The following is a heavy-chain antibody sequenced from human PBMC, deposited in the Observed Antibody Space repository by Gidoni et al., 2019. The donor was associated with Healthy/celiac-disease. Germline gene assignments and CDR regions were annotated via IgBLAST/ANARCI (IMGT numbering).Heavy chain of an antibody. CDR2: INHSGST. D-gene: IGHD3-3*01. CDR3: ARGPLRFLEWYLDY. J-gene: IGHJ4*02. CDR1: GWSFSGYY. Sequence: QVQLQQWGAGLLKPSETLSLTCAVYGWSFSGYYWSWIRQPPGKGLEWIGEINHSGSTNYNPSLKSRVTISVDTSKNQFALKLSSVTAADTAVYYCARGPLRFLEWYLDYWGQGTLVTVSS. V-gene: IGHV4-34*01.